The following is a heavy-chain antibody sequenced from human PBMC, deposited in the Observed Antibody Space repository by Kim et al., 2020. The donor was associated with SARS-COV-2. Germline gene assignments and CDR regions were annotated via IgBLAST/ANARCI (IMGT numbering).Heavy chain of an antibody. CDR2: ISYDQNNK. J-gene: IGHJ6*02. Sequence: GGSLRLSCAASGLSYSIYGMHWVRQAPGKGLEWVALISYDQNNKYYADSVKGRFTISRDTSKNTLYLQMNSLRVEDAAVYYCAQDRGSGSPGYYYGMDVWGQGTTVTVSS. V-gene: IGHV3-30*18. D-gene: IGHD1-26*01. CDR1: GLSYSIYG. CDR3: AQDRGSGSPGYYYGMDV.